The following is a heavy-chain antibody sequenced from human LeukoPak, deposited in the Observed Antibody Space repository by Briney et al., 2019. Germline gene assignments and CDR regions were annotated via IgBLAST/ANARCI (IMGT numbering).Heavy chain of an antibody. CDR2: IYPADSDT. Sequence: GEVMDICWGSCCYFITSYLNGLGRQMARRLLGWMGVIYPADSDTRYSPSFQGQVTISADKSISTDYLQWSSLKASDTAMYYCASVYSSTSWDYWGQGTLVTVSS. CDR3: ASVYSSTSWDY. CDR1: CYFITSYL. V-gene: IGHV5-51*01. D-gene: IGHD6-13*01. J-gene: IGHJ4*02.